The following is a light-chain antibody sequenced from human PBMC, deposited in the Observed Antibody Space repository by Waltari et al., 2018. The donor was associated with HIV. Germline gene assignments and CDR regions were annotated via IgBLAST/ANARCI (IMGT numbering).Light chain of an antibody. J-gene: IGKJ5*01. CDR1: QSVSSY. Sequence: EIVLTQSPATLSLSPGDRATLSCRASQSVSSYLAWYQQKPGQAPRLLIYDASNRATGIPARFSGSGSGTDFTLTISSLEPEDFAVYYCQQRSIWPLITFGQGTRREIK. CDR3: QQRSIWPLIT. V-gene: IGKV3-11*01. CDR2: DAS.